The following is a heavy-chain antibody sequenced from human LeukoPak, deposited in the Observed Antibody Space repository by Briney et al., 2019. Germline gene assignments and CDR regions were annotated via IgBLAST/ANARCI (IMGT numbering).Heavy chain of an antibody. CDR1: GGSISSSSYY. V-gene: IGHV4-39*01. CDR3: ARRGYYDSSGYYYWFDP. J-gene: IGHJ5*02. Sequence: KTSETLSLTCTVSGGSISSSSYYWGWIRQPPGQGLEWIGSIYYSGSTYYNPSLKSRVTISVDTSKNQFSLKLSSVTAADTAVYYCARRGYYDSSGYYYWFDPWGQGTLVTVSS. D-gene: IGHD3-22*01. CDR2: IYYSGST.